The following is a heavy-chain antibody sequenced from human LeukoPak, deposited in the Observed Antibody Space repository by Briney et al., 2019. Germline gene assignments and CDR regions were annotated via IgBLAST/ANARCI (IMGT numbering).Heavy chain of an antibody. CDR1: GYTFTSYG. Sequence: ASVKVSCKASGYTFTSYGISWVRQAPGQGLEWMGWISAYNGNTNYAQKLQGRVTMTTDTSTSTAYMELRSLRSDDTAVYWCARVVGVPGFDAFDIWGQGTMVTVSS. J-gene: IGHJ3*02. CDR3: ARVVGVPGFDAFDI. CDR2: ISAYNGNT. V-gene: IGHV1-18*01. D-gene: IGHD3-16*01.